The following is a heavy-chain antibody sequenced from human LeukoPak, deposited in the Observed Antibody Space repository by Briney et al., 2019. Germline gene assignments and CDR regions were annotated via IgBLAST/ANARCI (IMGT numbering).Heavy chain of an antibody. D-gene: IGHD5-18*01. Sequence: PSETLSLTCTVSGGSISSYYWSWIRQPPGKGLEWIGYIYYSGSTNYNPSLKSRVTISVDTSKNQFSLKLSSVTAADTAVYYCARYRFRSGYRYGYGAFDIWGQGTMVTVSS. CDR2: IYYSGST. CDR1: GGSISSYY. V-gene: IGHV4-59*08. CDR3: ARYRFRSGYRYGYGAFDI. J-gene: IGHJ3*02.